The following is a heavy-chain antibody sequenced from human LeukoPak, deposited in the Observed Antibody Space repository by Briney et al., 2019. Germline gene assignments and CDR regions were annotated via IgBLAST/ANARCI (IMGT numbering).Heavy chain of an antibody. CDR2: ISYSGST. J-gene: IGHJ4*02. Sequence: SETLSLTCAVSGGSISSGGYSWSWIRQPPGKGLEWIGYISYSGSTSYNPSLKSRVTISVDTSKNQFSLKLSSVTAADTAVYYCARGATHGDYDYWGQGTLVTVSS. D-gene: IGHD4-17*01. CDR3: ARGATHGDYDY. CDR1: GGSISSGGYS. V-gene: IGHV4-30-2*01.